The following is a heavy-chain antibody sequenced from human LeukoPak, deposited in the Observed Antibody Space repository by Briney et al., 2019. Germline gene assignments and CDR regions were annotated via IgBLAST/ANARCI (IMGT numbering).Heavy chain of an antibody. J-gene: IGHJ5*02. CDR3: ARDSYFGVVTNWFDP. Sequence: GGSLRLSCAASGFTFSSYWMSWVRQAPGKGLEWVANIKQDGSEKYYVDSVRGRFTISRDNAKNSLYLQMNSLRAEDTAVYYCARDSYFGVVTNWFDPWGQGTLVTVSS. D-gene: IGHD3-3*01. CDR1: GFTFSSYW. V-gene: IGHV3-7*01. CDR2: IKQDGSEK.